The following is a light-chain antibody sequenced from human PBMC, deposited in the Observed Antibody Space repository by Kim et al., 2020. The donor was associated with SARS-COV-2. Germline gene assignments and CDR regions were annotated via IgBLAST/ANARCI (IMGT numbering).Light chain of an antibody. V-gene: IGLV2-14*01. CDR2: EVT. CDR3: SSYTSSSGLMV. J-gene: IGLJ3*02. Sequence: QSITVSCTGSSSDVDDYNYVSWYQQQPGKAPKLMIYEVTQRPSGVSYRFSGSKSGNTASLTISGLQAEDEADYYCSSYTSSSGLMVFGGGTQLTVL. CDR1: SSDVDDYNY.